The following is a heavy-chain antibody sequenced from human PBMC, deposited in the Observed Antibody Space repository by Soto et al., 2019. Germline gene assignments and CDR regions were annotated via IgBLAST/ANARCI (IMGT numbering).Heavy chain of an antibody. CDR3: ARQRTTVVTQAYFDH. Sequence: TLSLTCTVSGGSITSSSYYWGWIRQPPGKGLEWIGGIYYSGRSYYNPSLKSRVTMSVDTSKNQFSLTLNSVTAADAAVYYCARQRTTVVTQAYFDHWGQGTLVTVSS. D-gene: IGHD4-17*01. J-gene: IGHJ4*02. CDR1: GGSITSSSYY. V-gene: IGHV4-39*01. CDR2: IYYSGRS.